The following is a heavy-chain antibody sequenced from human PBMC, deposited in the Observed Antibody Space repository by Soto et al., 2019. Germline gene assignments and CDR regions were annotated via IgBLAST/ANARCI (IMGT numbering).Heavy chain of an antibody. CDR2: IYYSGST. CDR1: GGSISSYY. V-gene: IGHV4-59*01. Sequence: SETLSLTCTVSGGSISSYYWSWIRQPPGKGLEWIGYIYYSGSTNYNPSLKSRVTISVDTSKNQFSLKLSSVTAADTAVYYCAREKMVGVRGWYFDLWGRGTLGTLSS. CDR3: AREKMVGVRGWYFDL. J-gene: IGHJ2*01. D-gene: IGHD2-15*01.